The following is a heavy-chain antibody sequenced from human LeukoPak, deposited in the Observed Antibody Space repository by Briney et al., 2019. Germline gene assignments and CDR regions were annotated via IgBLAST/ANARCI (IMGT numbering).Heavy chain of an antibody. V-gene: IGHV3-23*01. Sequence: GGSLRLSCEASGFTFSSYAMRWVRQAPGKGLEWVSAISPSSGTFYADSVKGRFTISRDNSKNTLYLQMNSLRAEDTAVYYCARPQSSSGYYWPFDDWGQGTLVTVSS. D-gene: IGHD3-22*01. CDR2: ISPSSGT. CDR1: GFTFSSYA. CDR3: ARPQSSSGYYWPFDD. J-gene: IGHJ4*02.